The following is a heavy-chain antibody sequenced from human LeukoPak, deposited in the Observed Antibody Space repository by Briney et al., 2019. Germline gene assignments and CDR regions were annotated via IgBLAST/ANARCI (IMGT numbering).Heavy chain of an antibody. CDR1: GFTFSSYW. J-gene: IGHJ4*02. Sequence: GGSLRLSCADSGFTFSSYWMSWVRQAPGKGLEWVANIKQDGSEKYYVDSVKGRFTISRDNAKNSLYLQMNSLRVEDTAVYYCARDRGWYDYWGQGTMVTVSS. D-gene: IGHD6-19*01. CDR3: ARDRGWYDY. CDR2: IKQDGSEK. V-gene: IGHV3-7*03.